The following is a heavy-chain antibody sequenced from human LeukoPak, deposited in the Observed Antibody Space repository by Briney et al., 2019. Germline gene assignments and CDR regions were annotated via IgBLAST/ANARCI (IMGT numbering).Heavy chain of an antibody. J-gene: IGHJ4*01. Sequence: GGSLRLSCAASGFTFSSYGMSWVRQAPGKGLEWVSAISGSGGSTYYADSVKGRFTISRDNSKNTLYLQMNSLRAEDTAVYYCAKDPKYDSSGXYWGXXXLXTVSS. CDR2: ISGSGGST. CDR1: GFTFSSYG. V-gene: IGHV3-23*01. CDR3: AKDPKYDSSGXY. D-gene: IGHD3-22*01.